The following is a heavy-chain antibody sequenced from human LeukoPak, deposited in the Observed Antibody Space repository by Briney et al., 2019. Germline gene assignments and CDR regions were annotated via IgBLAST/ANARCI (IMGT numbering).Heavy chain of an antibody. D-gene: IGHD5-18*01. J-gene: IGHJ4*02. Sequence: AGGSLRLSCAASGFTVCSNYMSWLRQAPGKGLEWVSVIYSGGSTYYPDSVKGRFTISRDNSKNTLYLQMNSLRTEYTAVYYCARDGRGDLTWIQLWSPFDYWGQGALVTVSS. CDR2: IYSGGST. CDR1: GFTVCSNY. CDR3: ARDGRGDLTWIQLWSPFDY. V-gene: IGHV3-66*02.